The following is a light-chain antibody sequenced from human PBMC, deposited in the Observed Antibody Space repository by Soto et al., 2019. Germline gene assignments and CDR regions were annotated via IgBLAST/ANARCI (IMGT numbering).Light chain of an antibody. Sequence: EIVMTQSPATLSVSPGERATLSCRASQSIRSNLAWYQQKPGQAPSLLIYGASTRATGVPARFSGSGSGTEFTLSISSLQSDDSAVYFCQQYGSSPQTFGQGTKVEIK. V-gene: IGKV3-15*01. CDR2: GAS. J-gene: IGKJ1*01. CDR1: QSIRSN. CDR3: QQYGSSPQT.